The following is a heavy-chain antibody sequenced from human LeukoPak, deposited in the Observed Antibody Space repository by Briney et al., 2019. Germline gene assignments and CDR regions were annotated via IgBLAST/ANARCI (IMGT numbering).Heavy chain of an antibody. CDR1: EYTFTSYY. Sequence: AAGKVSCKSSEYTFTSYYMHLVRQAPGQGLEWMGIINPSRGRTNYAQKFQGRVTITRDRSTSTAYMELNSLRAEDTAVYHCTRDVRLRHKYYYMDVWGKGTTVTVSS. V-gene: IGHV1-46*01. D-gene: IGHD4-17*01. CDR3: TRDVRLRHKYYYMDV. J-gene: IGHJ6*03. CDR2: INPSRGRT.